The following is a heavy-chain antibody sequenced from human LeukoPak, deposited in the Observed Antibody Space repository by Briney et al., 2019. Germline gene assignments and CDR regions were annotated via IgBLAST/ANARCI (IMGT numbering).Heavy chain of an antibody. CDR1: GFTFSDYY. Sequence: GGSLRLSCAASGFTFSDYYMSWIRQAPGKGLEWVSYISSSGSTIYYADSVKGRFTISRDNAKNSLYLQMNSLRAEDTARYYCAREVNDIFTGYYTDYWGQGTLVTVSS. D-gene: IGHD3-9*01. CDR2: ISSSGSTI. CDR3: AREVNDIFTGYYTDY. V-gene: IGHV3-11*01. J-gene: IGHJ4*02.